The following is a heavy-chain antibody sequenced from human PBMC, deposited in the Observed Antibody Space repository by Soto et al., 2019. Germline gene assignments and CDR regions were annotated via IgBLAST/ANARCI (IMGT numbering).Heavy chain of an antibody. D-gene: IGHD6-19*01. V-gene: IGHV1-46*01. CDR1: GYTFTSYY. CDR2: INPSGGST. CDR3: ARVWAPYSSGWPETYGMDV. J-gene: IGHJ6*02. Sequence: QVQLVQSGAEVKKPGASVKVSCKASGYTFTSYYMHWVRQAPGQGLEWMGIINPSGGSTSYAQKFQGRVTMTRDTSTSTVYMELSSLRSEDTAVYYCARVWAPYSSGWPETYGMDVWGQGTTVTVSS.